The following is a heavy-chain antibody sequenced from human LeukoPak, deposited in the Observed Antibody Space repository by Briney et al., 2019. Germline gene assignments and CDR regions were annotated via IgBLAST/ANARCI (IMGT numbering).Heavy chain of an antibody. Sequence: PSETLSLTCTVSGGSISNYYWSWLRQPPGKGLEWIGFIHSNGGANYNASLNSRATISRDTSRSQVSLKLTSVTAADTAVYYCASSNLGSLGQFDPWGQGTLVTVSS. CDR2: IHSNGGA. CDR3: ASSNLGSLGQFDP. V-gene: IGHV4-59*01. J-gene: IGHJ5*02. CDR1: GGSISNYY. D-gene: IGHD3-10*01.